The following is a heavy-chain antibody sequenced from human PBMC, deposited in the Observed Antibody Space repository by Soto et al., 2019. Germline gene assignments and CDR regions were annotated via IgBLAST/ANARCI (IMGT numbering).Heavy chain of an antibody. Sequence: PSETLSLTCTVSGGSISSGGYYWTWIRQHPGKGLEWIGYIYYSGSTYYNPSLKSRVTISVDTSKNQFSLKLSSVTAADTAVYYCARSERDDSSGPFAFDIWGQGTMVTVSS. CDR2: IYYSGST. J-gene: IGHJ3*02. CDR1: GGSISSGGYY. V-gene: IGHV4-31*03. CDR3: ARSERDDSSGPFAFDI. D-gene: IGHD3-22*01.